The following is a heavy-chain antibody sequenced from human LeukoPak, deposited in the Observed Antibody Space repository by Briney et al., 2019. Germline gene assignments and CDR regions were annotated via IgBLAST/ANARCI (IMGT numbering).Heavy chain of an antibody. D-gene: IGHD2-15*01. V-gene: IGHV4-4*07. CDR2: IYISGRT. Sequence: SEALSLTCTVSRGSLSSYFWSWIREPPGKGREWIGRIYISGRTNYNPALKSRVTISVDTSKTQFSLKLSSVTAADTAVYYCARGGLVAADDYWGQGTLVTVSS. CDR3: ARGGLVAADDY. J-gene: IGHJ4*02. CDR1: RGSLSSYF.